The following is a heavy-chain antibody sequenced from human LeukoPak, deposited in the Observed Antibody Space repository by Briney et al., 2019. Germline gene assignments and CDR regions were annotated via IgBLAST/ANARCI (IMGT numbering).Heavy chain of an antibody. V-gene: IGHV4-4*07. CDR3: ARAPRYCSSTSCSFDY. CDR1: GGSISSYY. CDR2: IYTSGST. D-gene: IGHD2-2*01. J-gene: IGHJ4*02. Sequence: QPSETLSLTCTVSGGSISSYYWSWIRQPAGKGLEWIGRIYTSGSTNYNPSLKSRVTMSVDTSKNQFSLKLSSVTAADTAVCYCARAPRYCSSTSCSFDYWGQGTLVTVSS.